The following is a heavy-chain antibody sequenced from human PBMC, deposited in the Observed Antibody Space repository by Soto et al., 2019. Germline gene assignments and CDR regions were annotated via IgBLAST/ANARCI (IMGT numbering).Heavy chain of an antibody. Sequence: SETLSLTCPFSGCSISSYYWSWIRQPPGKGLEWIGYIYYSGSTNYNPSLKSRVTISVDTSKNQFSLKLSSVTAADTAVYYCARRYGGNLDYWGQGTLVTVS. V-gene: IGHV4-59*08. D-gene: IGHD1-26*01. CDR2: IYYSGST. J-gene: IGHJ4*02. CDR3: ARRYGGNLDY. CDR1: GCSISSYY.